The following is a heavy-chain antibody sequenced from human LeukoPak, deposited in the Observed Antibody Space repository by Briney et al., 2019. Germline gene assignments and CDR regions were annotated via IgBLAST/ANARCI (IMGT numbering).Heavy chain of an antibody. D-gene: IGHD6-6*01. CDR3: ARGSSSSSNEPFDY. Sequence: ASVKVSCKASGYTFTGYYMHWVRQAPGQELEWMGWINPNSGGTNYAQKFQGRVTMTRDTSISTAYMELSRLRSDDTAVYYCARGSSSSSNEPFDYWGQGTLVTVSS. CDR2: INPNSGGT. V-gene: IGHV1-2*02. J-gene: IGHJ4*02. CDR1: GYTFTGYY.